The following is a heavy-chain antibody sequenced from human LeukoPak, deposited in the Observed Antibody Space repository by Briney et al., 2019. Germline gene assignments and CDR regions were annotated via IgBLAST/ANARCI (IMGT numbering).Heavy chain of an antibody. CDR2: INPNSGGT. CDR1: GYTFTGYY. V-gene: IGHV1-2*02. D-gene: IGHD3-22*01. J-gene: IGHJ4*02. CDR3: ARVPYYDSSGYYPYYFDY. Sequence: ASVKVSCKASGYTFTGYYMHWVRQAPGQGLEWMGWINPNSGGTNYAQKFQGRVTMTGDTSTSTVYMELSSLRSEDTAVYYCARVPYYDSSGYYPYYFDYWGQGTLVTVSS.